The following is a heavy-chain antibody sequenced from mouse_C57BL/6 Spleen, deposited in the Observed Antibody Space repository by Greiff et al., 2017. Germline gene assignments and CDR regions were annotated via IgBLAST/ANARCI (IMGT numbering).Heavy chain of an antibody. Sequence: QVQLQQSGAELARPGASVKLSCKASGYTFTSYGISWVKQRTGQGLEWIGEIYPRSGNTYYNEKFKGKATLTADKSSSTAYMELRSLTSEDSAVYFCARGRDGSSYDDALGYWGQGTTLTVSS. CDR2: IYPRSGNT. CDR3: ARGRDGSSYDDALGY. V-gene: IGHV1-81*01. J-gene: IGHJ2*01. CDR1: GYTFTSYG. D-gene: IGHD1-1*01.